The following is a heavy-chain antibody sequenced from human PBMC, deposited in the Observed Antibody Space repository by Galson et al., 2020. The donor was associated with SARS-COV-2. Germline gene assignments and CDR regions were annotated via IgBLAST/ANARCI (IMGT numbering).Heavy chain of an antibody. D-gene: IGHD6-6*01. CDR2: ISFSGST. Sequence: SETLSLTCSVSGVSIISTGSYWGWIRQPPGKGLEWIGTISFSGSTYYNASLKSRLSISLDTSKNQPSLRLTSVTAADTAVYYCVRDRPGVHGMDVWSQGTTVIVSS. CDR1: GVSIISTGSY. J-gene: IGHJ6*02. V-gene: IGHV4-39*07. CDR3: VRDRPGVHGMDV.